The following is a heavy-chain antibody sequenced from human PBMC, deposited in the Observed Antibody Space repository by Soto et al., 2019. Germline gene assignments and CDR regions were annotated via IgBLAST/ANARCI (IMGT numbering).Heavy chain of an antibody. V-gene: IGHV3-33*01. D-gene: IGHD3-10*01. J-gene: IGHJ3*02. CDR2: IWYDGSNK. CDR1: GFTFSSYG. CDR3: ARANYYGSGSYYNAVYDAFDI. Sequence: QVQLVESGGGVVQPGRSLRLSCAASGFTFSSYGMHWVRQAPGKGLEWVAVIWYDGSNKYYADSVKGRFTISRDNSKNTLYLQMNSLRAEDTAVYYWARANYYGSGSYYNAVYDAFDIWGQGTMVTVSS.